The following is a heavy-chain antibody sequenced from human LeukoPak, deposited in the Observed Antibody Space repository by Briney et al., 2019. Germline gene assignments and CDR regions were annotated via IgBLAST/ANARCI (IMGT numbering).Heavy chain of an antibody. CDR2: IYYSGST. CDR1: GGSISSSSYY. V-gene: IGHV4-39*07. J-gene: IGHJ4*02. CDR3: ARGKAAPRRFYFDY. D-gene: IGHD6-6*01. Sequence: SETLSLTCTVSGGSISSSSYYWGWIRQPPGQGLEWIGSIYYSGSTYYNPSLKSRVTISVDTSKNQFSLKLSSVTAADTAVYYCARGKAAPRRFYFDYWGQGTLVTVSS.